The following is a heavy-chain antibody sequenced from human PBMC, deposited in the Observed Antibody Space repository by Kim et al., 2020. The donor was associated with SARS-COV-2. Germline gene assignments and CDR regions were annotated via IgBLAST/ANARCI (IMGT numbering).Heavy chain of an antibody. J-gene: IGHJ6*03. CDR1: GFTFSNAW. D-gene: IGHD3-10*01. CDR2: IKSKTDGGTT. V-gene: IGHV3-15*01. CDR3: RLYGSGPRTSVDFTDYYYYYMDV. Sequence: GGSLRLSCAASGFTFSNAWMSWVRQAPGKGLEWVGRIKSKTDGGTTDYAAPVKGRFTISRDDSKNTLYLQMNSLKTEDTAVYYCRLYGSGPRTSVDFTDYYYYYMDVWGKGTTVTVSS.